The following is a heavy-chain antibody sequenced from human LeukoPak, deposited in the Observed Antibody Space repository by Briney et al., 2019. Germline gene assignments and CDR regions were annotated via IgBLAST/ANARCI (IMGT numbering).Heavy chain of an antibody. CDR1: GYTFTGYY. CDR2: INPNSGGT. Sequence: ASVKVSCKASGYTFTGYYMHWVRQAPGQGLEWMGWINPNSGGTNYAQKFQGRVTMTRDTSISTAYMELRSLRSDDTAVYYCARDWSPGYSSGGLDYWGQGTLVTVPS. D-gene: IGHD6-19*01. J-gene: IGHJ4*02. V-gene: IGHV1-2*02. CDR3: ARDWSPGYSSGGLDY.